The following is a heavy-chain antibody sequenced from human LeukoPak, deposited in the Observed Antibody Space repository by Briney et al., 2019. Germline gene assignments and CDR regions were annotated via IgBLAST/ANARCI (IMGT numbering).Heavy chain of an antibody. J-gene: IGHJ4*02. Sequence: ASVKVSCKASGYTFTSYGISCVRQAPGQGLEWMGWISAYNGNTNYAQKLQGRVTMTTDTSTSTAYMELRSLRSDDTAVYYCARYCSSTSCNIPFDYWGQGTLVTVSS. V-gene: IGHV1-18*01. CDR3: ARYCSSTSCNIPFDY. D-gene: IGHD2-2*02. CDR2: ISAYNGNT. CDR1: GYTFTSYG.